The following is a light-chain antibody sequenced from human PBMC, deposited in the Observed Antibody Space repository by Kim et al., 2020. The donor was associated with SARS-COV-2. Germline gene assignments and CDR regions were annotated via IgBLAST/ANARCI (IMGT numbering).Light chain of an antibody. CDR2: DVS. CDR3: CSFTGSTTFV. Sequence: GKSITISCTGTSRDVGDYDYVSWYQQHPGKAPKLMIYDVSKRPSGISDRFSGSKSGNTASLTISGLQAEDEADYYCCSFTGSTTFVFGERTQLTVL. J-gene: IGLJ3*02. CDR1: SRDVGDYDY. V-gene: IGLV2-14*03.